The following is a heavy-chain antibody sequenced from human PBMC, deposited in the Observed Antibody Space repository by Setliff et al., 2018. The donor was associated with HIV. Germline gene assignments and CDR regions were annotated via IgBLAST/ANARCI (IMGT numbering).Heavy chain of an antibody. Sequence: PSETLSLTCTVSGGPISSSSYYWGWIRQPPGKGLEWIGSVFYTGSTYYNPSLKSRVTISVDTSKNQVSLKLSSVTAADTAVYYCASQLGIVSSFDYWGQGTLVTVSS. V-gene: IGHV4-39*01. CDR3: ASQLGIVSSFDY. CDR1: GGPISSSSYY. CDR2: VFYTGST. J-gene: IGHJ4*02. D-gene: IGHD7-27*01.